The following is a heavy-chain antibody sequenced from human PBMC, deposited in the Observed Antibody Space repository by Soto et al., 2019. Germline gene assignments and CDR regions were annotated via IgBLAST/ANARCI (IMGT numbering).Heavy chain of an antibody. J-gene: IGHJ4*02. V-gene: IGHV4-4*02. CDR1: SGSISSSNW. D-gene: IGHD6-19*01. CDR3: ARRAVADPPYYFDY. Sequence: SETLSLTCTVSSGSISSSNWWSWVRQPPGKGLEWIGEIYHSGSTNYNPSLKSRVTISVDKSKNQFSLKLSSVTAADTAVYYCARRAVADPPYYFDYWGQGTLVTVSS. CDR2: IYHSGST.